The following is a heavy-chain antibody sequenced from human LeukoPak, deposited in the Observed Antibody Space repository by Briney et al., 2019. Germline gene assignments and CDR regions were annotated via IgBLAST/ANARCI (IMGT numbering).Heavy chain of an antibody. CDR2: INHSGST. J-gene: IGHJ4*02. CDR3: AGDGYGYGSFYFDY. Sequence: PSETLSLTCAVYGGSFSGYYWSWIRQPPGKGLEWIGEINHSGSTNYNPSLKSRVTISVDTSKNQFSLKLSSVTAADTAVYYCAGDGYGYGSFYFDYWGQGTLVTVSS. CDR1: GGSFSGYY. D-gene: IGHD5-18*01. V-gene: IGHV4-34*01.